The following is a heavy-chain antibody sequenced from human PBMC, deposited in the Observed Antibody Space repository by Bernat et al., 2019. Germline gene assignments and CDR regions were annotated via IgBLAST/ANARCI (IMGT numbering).Heavy chain of an antibody. Sequence: QITLKESGPTLVKPTQTLTLTCTFSGFSLSTSGVGVGWIRQPPGKALEWLALIYWDDDKRYSPSLKSRLTITKDTSKSQMVLTMTNMDPVDTAPYYCAHSWYGSSWYLRAAPYCFDYWGQGTLVTVSS. CDR3: AHSWYGSSWYLRAAPYCFDY. J-gene: IGHJ4*02. D-gene: IGHD6-13*01. V-gene: IGHV2-5*02. CDR1: GFSLSTSGVG. CDR2: IYWDDDK.